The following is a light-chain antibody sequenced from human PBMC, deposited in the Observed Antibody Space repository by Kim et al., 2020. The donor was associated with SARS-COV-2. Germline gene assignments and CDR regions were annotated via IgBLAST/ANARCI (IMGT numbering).Light chain of an antibody. J-gene: IGLJ2*01. CDR3: QAWDRSTVV. V-gene: IGLV3-1*01. Sequence: SYELTQPPSVSVSPGQTAYITCSGDKLGDKYPSWYQQKPGQSPVLVIYQHNKRPSGIPERFSGSNSGNTATLTITGTQAMDEADYYCQAWDRSTVVFGGGTKLTVL. CDR1: KLGDKY. CDR2: QHN.